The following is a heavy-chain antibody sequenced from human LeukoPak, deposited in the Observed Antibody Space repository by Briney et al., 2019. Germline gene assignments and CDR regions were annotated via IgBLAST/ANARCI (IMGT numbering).Heavy chain of an antibody. CDR3: ARTLGDCSGGSCYRALDY. V-gene: IGHV3-48*01. CDR2: VSSSSSTI. Sequence: PGGSLRLSCAASGFTLSTYGMSWVRQAPGKGLEWVSYVSSSSSTIYYADSVKGRFTISRDNAKNSLYLQMNSLRAEDTAVYYCARTLGDCSGGSCYRALDYWGQGTLVTVSS. CDR1: GFTLSTYG. J-gene: IGHJ4*02. D-gene: IGHD2-15*01.